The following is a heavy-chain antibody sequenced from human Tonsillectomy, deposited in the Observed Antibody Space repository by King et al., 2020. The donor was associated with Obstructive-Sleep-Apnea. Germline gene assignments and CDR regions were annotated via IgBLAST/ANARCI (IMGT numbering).Heavy chain of an antibody. CDR1: GFNSNDYA. J-gene: IGHJ6*02. V-gene: IGHV3-9*01. CDR3: GKDISPGGMDV. CDR2: IYWDCSWT. D-gene: IGHD1-14*01. Sequence: VQLVESGGGLVQPGRSLRLSCAASGFNSNDYAMHWVRQAPGKGLEWVSGIYWDCSWTCYADFVKGRFTISIDNAKSSLYLQMNNLKAEDTAVYYCGKDISPGGMDVWGQGTTVTVSS.